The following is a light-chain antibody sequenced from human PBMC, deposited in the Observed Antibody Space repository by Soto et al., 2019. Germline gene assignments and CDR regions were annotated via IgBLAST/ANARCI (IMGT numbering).Light chain of an antibody. CDR2: GAS. V-gene: IGKV3-20*01. CDR3: QQYGSSGT. J-gene: IGKJ1*01. CDR1: QSVSNNY. Sequence: EILLTQSPCTLSLSPGERATLSCRASQSVSNNYLSWYQQQPGHAPRLLIYGASNRATGIPDRFSGSGSGTDFTLTSSRLEPEDFGVYYCQQYGSSGTFGQGTKVDIK.